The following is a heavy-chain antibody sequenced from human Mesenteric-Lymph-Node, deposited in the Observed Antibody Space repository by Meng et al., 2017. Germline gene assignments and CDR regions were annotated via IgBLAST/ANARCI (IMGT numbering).Heavy chain of an antibody. Sequence: QVQLVQSGAEVKKPGASVKVSCKASGYTFTGYYMHWVRQAPGQGLEWMGRINPNSGGTNYAQKYQGRVTMTRDTSISTAYMELSRLRSDDTAVYYCAREEGPSSSWYVDYWGQGTLVTVSS. CDR1: GYTFTGYY. CDR2: INPNSGGT. J-gene: IGHJ4*02. D-gene: IGHD6-13*01. CDR3: AREEGPSSSWYVDY. V-gene: IGHV1-2*06.